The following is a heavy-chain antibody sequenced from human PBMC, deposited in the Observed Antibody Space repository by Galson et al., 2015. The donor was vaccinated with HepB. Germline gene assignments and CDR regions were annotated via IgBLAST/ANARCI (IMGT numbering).Heavy chain of an antibody. CDR3: VRMPCKGFCTSTSRTVSRGQPYQYYYAFDV. Sequence: CAISGDSVSSDSAAWNWIRQSPSRGLEWLGRTYYRSKWYNDYAISVKSRIMINPDTSKNQFSLQLNSVTPEDTAVYYCVRMPCKGFCTSTSRTVSRGQPYQYYYAFDVWGQGTTVTVSS. V-gene: IGHV6-1*01. CDR2: TYYRSKWYN. D-gene: IGHD2-2*01. J-gene: IGHJ6*02. CDR1: GDSVSSDSAA.